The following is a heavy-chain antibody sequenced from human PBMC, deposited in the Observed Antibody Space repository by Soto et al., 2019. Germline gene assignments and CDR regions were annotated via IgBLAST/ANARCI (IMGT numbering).Heavy chain of an antibody. D-gene: IGHD3-16*02. CDR1: GFTFSSYW. Sequence: EVQLVESGGGLVQPGGSLRLSCAASGFTFSSYWMHWVRQAPGKGLVWVSRINSDGSSTSYADSVKGRFTISRDNAKNTLYLQMNSLRGEDTAVYYCARDKYYDYIWGSYRDNDAFDIWGQGTMVTVSS. CDR2: INSDGSST. J-gene: IGHJ3*02. V-gene: IGHV3-74*01. CDR3: ARDKYYDYIWGSYRDNDAFDI.